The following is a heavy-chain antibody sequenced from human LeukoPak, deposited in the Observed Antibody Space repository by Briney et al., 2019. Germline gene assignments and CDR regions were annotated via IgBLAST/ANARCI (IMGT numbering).Heavy chain of an antibody. V-gene: IGHV1-69*04. CDR1: GGTFSSYA. CDR3: ARGGRNEISPFDY. D-gene: IGHD1-1*01. J-gene: IGHJ4*02. CDR2: IIPILGIA. Sequence: ASVKVSCKASGGTFSSYAISWVRQAPGQGLEWMGRIIPILGIANYAQKSQGRVTITADKSTSTAYMELSSLRSEDTAVYYCARGGRNEISPFDYWGQGTLVTVSS.